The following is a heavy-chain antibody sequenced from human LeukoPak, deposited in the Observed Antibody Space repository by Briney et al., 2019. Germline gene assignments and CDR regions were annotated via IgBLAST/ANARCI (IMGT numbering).Heavy chain of an antibody. V-gene: IGHV1-2*02. CDR1: RYIFTGYY. CDR3: ARVTGCYYDNNGSDAFDI. CDR2: INPEIGGT. J-gene: IGHJ3*02. D-gene: IGHD3-22*01. Sequence: ASVKVSCKASRYIFTGYYMHWVRQAPGHRRGWMGWINPEIGGTNNAQNFQCKVTMTRDSSISTAFMELRSLRYDSTAMYYCARVTGCYYDNNGSDAFDIWGQGTMVTVSS.